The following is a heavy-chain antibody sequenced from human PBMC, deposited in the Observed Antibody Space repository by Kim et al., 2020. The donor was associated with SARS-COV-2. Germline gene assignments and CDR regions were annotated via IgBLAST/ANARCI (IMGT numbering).Heavy chain of an antibody. CDR3: ARDGRYSGYGDHPAPRVRGPYYYYGMDV. CDR1: GGSISSYY. J-gene: IGHJ6*02. Sequence: SETLSLTCTVSGGSISSYYWSWIRQPPGKGLEWIGYIYYSGSTNYNPSLKSRVTISVHTSKNQFSLKLSSVTAADTAVYYCARDGRYSGYGDHPAPRVRGPYYYYGMDVWGQGTTVTVSS. V-gene: IGHV4-59*13. CDR2: IYYSGST. D-gene: IGHD4-17*01.